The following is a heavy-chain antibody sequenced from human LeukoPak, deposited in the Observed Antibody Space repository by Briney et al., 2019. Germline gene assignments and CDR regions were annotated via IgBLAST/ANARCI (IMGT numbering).Heavy chain of an antibody. Sequence: SETLSLTCTVSGGSISSYYWSWIRQPPGKGLEWIGYIYYSGSTSYNPSLMSRVTISVDTSNNQFSLKLSSVTAADTAVYYCARSGGYSSNYYYYMDVWGKGTTVTVSS. V-gene: IGHV4-59*01. CDR2: IYYSGST. CDR1: GGSISSYY. D-gene: IGHD5-18*01. J-gene: IGHJ6*03. CDR3: ARSGGYSSNYYYYMDV.